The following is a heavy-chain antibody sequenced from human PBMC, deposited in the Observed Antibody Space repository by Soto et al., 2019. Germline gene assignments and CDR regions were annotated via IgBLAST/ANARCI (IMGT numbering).Heavy chain of an antibody. J-gene: IGHJ4*02. CDR2: MSYDENSK. CDR1: GFTFSSYS. D-gene: IGHD1-1*01. V-gene: IGHV3-30-3*01. CDR3: VRGRTVNGNADFDS. Sequence: QVQLVESGGGVVQPGRSLRLSCAASGFTFSSYSMHWVRQAPGQGLEWVAAMSYDENSKYFADSVKGRFTFSRDNSKNTLSLQMNRRGPVDSGVYNCVRGRTVNGNADFDSWGQGALVTVSS.